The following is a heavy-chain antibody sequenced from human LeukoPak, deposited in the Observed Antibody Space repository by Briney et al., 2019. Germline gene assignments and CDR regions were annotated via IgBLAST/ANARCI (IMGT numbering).Heavy chain of an antibody. D-gene: IGHD2-15*01. Sequence: ASVKVSCKASGYTFTGYYMHWVRQAPGQGLEWMGWINPNSGGTNYAQKFQGWVTMTRDTSISTAYMELSRLRSDDTAVYYCARDAVVSVGAFDYWGQGTLVTVSS. V-gene: IGHV1-2*04. CDR1: GYTFTGYY. CDR2: INPNSGGT. CDR3: ARDAVVSVGAFDY. J-gene: IGHJ4*02.